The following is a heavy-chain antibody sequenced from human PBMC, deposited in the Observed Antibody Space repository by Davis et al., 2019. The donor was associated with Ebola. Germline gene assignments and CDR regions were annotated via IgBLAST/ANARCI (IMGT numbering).Heavy chain of an antibody. V-gene: IGHV3-7*01. J-gene: IGHJ4*02. D-gene: IGHD2-15*01. CDR2: IKQDGSEK. Sequence: GGSLRLSCAASGFTFSSYWMSWVRQAPGKGLEWVANIKQDGSEKYYVDSVKGRFTISRDNAKNSLYLQMNSLRAEDTAVYYCAREAAATGLLVGDPDFDYWGQGTLATVSS. CDR3: AREAAATGLLVGDPDFDY. CDR1: GFTFSSYW.